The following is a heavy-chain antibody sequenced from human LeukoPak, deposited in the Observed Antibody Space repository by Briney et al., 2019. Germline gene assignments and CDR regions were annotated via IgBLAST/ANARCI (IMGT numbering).Heavy chain of an antibody. CDR3: ARHYDFWSGYIS. J-gene: IGHJ4*02. V-gene: IGHV4-4*07. D-gene: IGHD3-3*01. CDR2: IYSSGRT. Sequence: PSETLSLTCTVSGGSIGSYYWSWIRQPAGKGLEWIGRIYSSGRTNYNPSLKSRVTISVDTSKNQFSLKLSSVTAADTAVYYCARHYDFWSGYISWGQGTLVTVSS. CDR1: GGSIGSYY.